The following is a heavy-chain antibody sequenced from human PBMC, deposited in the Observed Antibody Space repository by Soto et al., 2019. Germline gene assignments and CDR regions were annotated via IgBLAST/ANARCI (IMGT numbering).Heavy chain of an antibody. CDR1: GYTFTSYA. V-gene: IGHV1-3*01. J-gene: IGHJ5*02. CDR3: AREGAAYCGGDCYVNWFDP. CDR2: INAGNGNT. Sequence: ASVKVSCKASGYTFTSYAMHWVRQAPGQRLEWMGWINAGNGNTKYSQKFQGRVTITRDTSASTAYMELRSLRSDDTAVYYCAREGAAYCGGDCYVNWFDPWGQGTLVTVSS. D-gene: IGHD2-21*02.